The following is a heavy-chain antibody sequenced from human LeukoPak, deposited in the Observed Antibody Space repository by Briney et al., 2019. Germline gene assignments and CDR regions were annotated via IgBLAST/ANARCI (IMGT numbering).Heavy chain of an antibody. CDR1: GFTFSSCW. V-gene: IGHV3-7*01. CDR2: IKQDGSEK. D-gene: IGHD1-1*01. J-gene: IGHJ3*02. Sequence: GGSLRLSCAASGFTFSSCWMSWVRQAPGKGLEWVANIKQDGSEKYYVDSVKGRFTISRDNAKNSLYLQMNSLRAEDTAVYYCARIGNWNDVGNAFDIWGQGTMVTVSS. CDR3: ARIGNWNDVGNAFDI.